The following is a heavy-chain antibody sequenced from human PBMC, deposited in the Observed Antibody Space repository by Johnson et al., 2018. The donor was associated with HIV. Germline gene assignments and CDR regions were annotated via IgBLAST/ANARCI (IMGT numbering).Heavy chain of an antibody. Sequence: QVQLVESGGGVVQHGRSLRLSCAASGFTFSSYAMHWVRQAPGKGLEWVAVISYDGSNKYYADSVKGRFTISRDNSKNTLYLQMNSLRAEDTAVYYCASGRWSDGNNPTGAFDIWGQGTMVTVSS. CDR1: GFTFSSYA. CDR3: ASGRWSDGNNPTGAFDI. J-gene: IGHJ3*02. V-gene: IGHV3-30*04. D-gene: IGHD5-24*01. CDR2: ISYDGSNK.